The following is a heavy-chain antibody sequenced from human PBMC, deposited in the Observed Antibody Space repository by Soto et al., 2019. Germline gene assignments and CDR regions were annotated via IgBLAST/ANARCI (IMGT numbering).Heavy chain of an antibody. CDR3: AKDLLLTTVTTPSI. Sequence: QVLLVESGGGVVQPGRSLRLSCAASGFTFSSYGMHWVRQAPGKGLEWMAVISYDGNNKYYAESVKGRFGISRDNSENTLYMQMNSLRAEDTAVYYCAKDLLLTTVTTPSIWGQGTMVTVSS. J-gene: IGHJ3*02. V-gene: IGHV3-30*18. CDR1: GFTFSSYG. D-gene: IGHD4-17*01. CDR2: ISYDGNNK.